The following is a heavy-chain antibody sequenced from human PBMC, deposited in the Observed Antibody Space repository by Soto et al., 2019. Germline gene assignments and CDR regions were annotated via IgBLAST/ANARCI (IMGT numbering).Heavy chain of an antibody. CDR3: ARIGYSSSSFDY. Sequence: EGSLRLSCAASGFTFSSYWMSWVRQAPGKGLEWVANMKQDGSEIDYMDSMKGRFTLSRDNAKNSLYLQMNSLRAEDTAVYYCARIGYSSSSFDYWGHGTLVTVSS. V-gene: IGHV3-7*01. CDR2: MKQDGSEI. CDR1: GFTFSSYW. J-gene: IGHJ4*01. D-gene: IGHD6-6*01.